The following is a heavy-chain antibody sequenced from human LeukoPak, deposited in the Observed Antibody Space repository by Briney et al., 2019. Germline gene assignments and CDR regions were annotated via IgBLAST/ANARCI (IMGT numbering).Heavy chain of an antibody. CDR3: ANFLTGFGTDY. V-gene: IGHV3-23*01. CDR2: ISGSGGST. Sequence: GGSLRLSCAASGFTFSSYAMSWVRQAPGKGLEWVSAISGSGGSTYYADSVKGRFTISRDNSKNTLYLQMNSPRAEDTAVYYCANFLTGFGTDYWGQGTLVTVSS. J-gene: IGHJ4*02. D-gene: IGHD3-9*01. CDR1: GFTFSSYA.